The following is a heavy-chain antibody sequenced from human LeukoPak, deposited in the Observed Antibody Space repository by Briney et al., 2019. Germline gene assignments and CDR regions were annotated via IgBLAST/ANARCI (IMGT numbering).Heavy chain of an antibody. CDR2: IYHSGST. D-gene: IGHD3-10*01. J-gene: IGHJ4*02. CDR1: GGSISSGDYS. V-gene: IGHV4-30-2*01. Sequence: SQTLSLTCAVSGGSISSGDYSWSWIRQPPGKGLEWIGYIYHSGSTSYNPSLKSRVSISVDRSKNQFSLKLSSVTAADTAVYYCARGRGSPDFDYWGQGTLVTVSS. CDR3: ARGRGSPDFDY.